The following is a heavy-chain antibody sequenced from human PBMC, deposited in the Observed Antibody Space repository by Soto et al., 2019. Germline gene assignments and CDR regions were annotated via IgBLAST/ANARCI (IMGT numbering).Heavy chain of an antibody. J-gene: IGHJ6*02. Sequence: QVQLVQSGAEVKKPGASVKVSCKASGYTFTSYGISWVRQAPGQGLEWMGWISAYNGNTNYAQKLKGIDTMTTDTSTSTAYMELRSLRSDDTAVYYCARDVTTMGVEYYYYGMDVWGQGTTVTVSS. CDR2: ISAYNGNT. CDR3: ARDVTTMGVEYYYYGMDV. V-gene: IGHV1-18*01. D-gene: IGHD4-4*01. CDR1: GYTFTSYG.